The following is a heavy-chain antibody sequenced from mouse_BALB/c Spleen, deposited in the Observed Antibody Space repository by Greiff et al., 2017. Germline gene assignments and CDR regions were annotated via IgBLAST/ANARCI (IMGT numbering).Heavy chain of an antibody. D-gene: IGHD2-4*01. CDR3: ARPLYYDYEAWFAY. CDR2: IWSGGST. CDR1: GFSLTSYG. J-gene: IGHJ3*01. Sequence: QVQLKESGPGLVQPSQSLSITCTVSGFSLTSYGVHWVRQSPGKGLEWLGVIWSGGSTDYNAAFISRLSISKDNSKSQVFFKMNSLQANDTAIYYCARPLYYDYEAWFAYWGQGTLVTVSA. V-gene: IGHV2-2*02.